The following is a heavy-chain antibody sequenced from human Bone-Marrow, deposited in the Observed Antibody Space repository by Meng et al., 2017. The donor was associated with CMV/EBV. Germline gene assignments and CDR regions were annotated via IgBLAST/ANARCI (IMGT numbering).Heavy chain of an antibody. Sequence: GGSLRLSCAASGFTFSSYGMHWVRQAPGKGLEWVAFIRYDGSNKYYADSVKGRFTISRDNSKNTLYLQMNSLRAEDTAVYYCARYRYQRYYFDYWGQGTLVTVSS. CDR1: GFTFSSYG. CDR2: IRYDGSNK. D-gene: IGHD2-2*01. V-gene: IGHV3-30*02. J-gene: IGHJ4*02. CDR3: ARYRYQRYYFDY.